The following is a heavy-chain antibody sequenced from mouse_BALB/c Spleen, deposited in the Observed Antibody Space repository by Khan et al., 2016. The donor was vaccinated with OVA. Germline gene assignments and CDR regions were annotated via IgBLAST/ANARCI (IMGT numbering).Heavy chain of an antibody. CDR1: AFNIKDTY. V-gene: IGHV14-3*02. J-gene: IGHJ3*01. Sequence: EVQLKQSGAELVKPGASVKLSCTASAFNIKDTYMHWVKQRPEQGLEWIGRIDPANGNTKYDPKFQGKATITADTSSNTAYLHLSSLTSEDIAVYYCARTTMILGFTYWGQGTLVTVSA. D-gene: IGHD2-4*01. CDR2: IDPANGNT. CDR3: ARTTMILGFTY.